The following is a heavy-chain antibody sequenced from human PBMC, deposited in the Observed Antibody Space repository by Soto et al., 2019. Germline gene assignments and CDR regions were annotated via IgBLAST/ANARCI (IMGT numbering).Heavy chain of an antibody. D-gene: IGHD6-19*01. CDR1: GGTFSSYA. V-gene: IGHV1-69*13. CDR2: IIPIFGTA. J-gene: IGHJ6*02. CDR3: ARERGAPLYSSGLYYYYYGMDV. Sequence: SVKVSFKASGGTFSSYAISWVRQAPGQGLEWMGGIIPIFGTANYAQKFQGRVTITADESTSTAYMELSSLRSEDTAVYYCARERGAPLYSSGLYYYYYGMDVWGQGTTVTVSS.